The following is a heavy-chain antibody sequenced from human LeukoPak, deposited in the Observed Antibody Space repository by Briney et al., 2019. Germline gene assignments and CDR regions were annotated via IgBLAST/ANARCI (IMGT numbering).Heavy chain of an antibody. Sequence: SETLSLTCAVYGGSFSGYYWSWIRQPPGKGLEWIGYIYYSGSTNYNPSLKSRVTISVDTSKNQFSLKLSSVTAADTAVYYCARARYYGSGSYYIDRFDPWGQGTLVTVSS. CDR1: GGSFSGYY. D-gene: IGHD3-10*01. V-gene: IGHV4-59*01. CDR3: ARARYYGSGSYYIDRFDP. J-gene: IGHJ5*02. CDR2: IYYSGST.